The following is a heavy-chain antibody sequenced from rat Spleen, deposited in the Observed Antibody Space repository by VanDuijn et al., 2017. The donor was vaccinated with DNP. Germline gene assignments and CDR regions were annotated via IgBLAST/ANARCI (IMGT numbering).Heavy chain of an antibody. V-gene: IGHV5-22*01. Sequence: EVQLVESGGGLVQPGRSLKLSCAASGFTFSDYYMAWIRQAPTKGLEWVAYIRYDGGSTKYGDSVKGRFTISRDNAKNTLYLQKNSLRSEDMATYYCARWNSGHFDYWGQGVMVPVSS. CDR1: GFTFSDYY. D-gene: IGHD4-3*01. J-gene: IGHJ2*01. CDR2: IRYDGGST. CDR3: ARWNSGHFDY.